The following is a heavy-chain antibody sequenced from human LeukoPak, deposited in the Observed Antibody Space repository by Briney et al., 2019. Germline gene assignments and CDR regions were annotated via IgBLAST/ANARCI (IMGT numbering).Heavy chain of an antibody. CDR3: ARASVLWFGELFSTGGPFDY. CDR2: IYTSGST. Sequence: SETLSLTCTVSGGSISSGSYYWSWIRQPAGKGLEWIGRIYTSGSTNYNPSLKSRVTISVDTSKNQFSLKLSSVTAADTAVYYCARASVLWFGELFSTGGPFDYWGQGTLVTVSS. V-gene: IGHV4-61*02. D-gene: IGHD3-10*01. CDR1: GGSISSGSYY. J-gene: IGHJ4*02.